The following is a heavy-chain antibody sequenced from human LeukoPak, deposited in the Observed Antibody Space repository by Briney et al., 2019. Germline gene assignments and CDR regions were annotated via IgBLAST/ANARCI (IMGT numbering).Heavy chain of an antibody. D-gene: IGHD5-24*01. CDR1: GFSLSTSGMC. V-gene: IGHV2-5*08. CDR3: AHRRSGMATISFDS. J-gene: IGHJ4*02. Sequence: SGPALVKPTQTLTLTCTFSGFSLSTSGMCVSWIRQPPGKALEWLAFINSNDERRYTPSLKSRLTITKDTSKNQVVLTMTNMDPVDTATYYCAHRRSGMATISFDSWGQGTLVTVSS. CDR2: INSNDER.